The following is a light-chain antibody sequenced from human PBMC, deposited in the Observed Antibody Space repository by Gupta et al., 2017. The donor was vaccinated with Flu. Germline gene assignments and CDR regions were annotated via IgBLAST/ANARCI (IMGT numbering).Light chain of an antibody. CDR3: QKYNSSPANT. CDR2: AAS. J-gene: IGKJ4*01. CDR1: PGISNY. Sequence: SVGDRVTITCRASPGISNYLAWYQQKPGKVPKLLIYAASTLQSGVTSRFSGSGSGTDLTLTISSLQQEDVATYYCQKYNSSPANTFGGGTKVEIK. V-gene: IGKV1-27*01.